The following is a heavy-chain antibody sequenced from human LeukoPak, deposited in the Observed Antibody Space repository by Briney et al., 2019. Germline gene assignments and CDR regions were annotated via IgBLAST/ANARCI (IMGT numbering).Heavy chain of an antibody. CDR1: GDSISSGGYY. V-gene: IGHV4-31*03. J-gene: IGHJ4*02. CDR2: IYYSGST. D-gene: IGHD3-22*01. Sequence: SETLSLTCNVSGDSISSGGYYWSWIRQHPGKGLEWIGYIYYSGSTHYNPSLKSRITISVDTSKNQFSLKLSSVTAADTAVYYSASYSYYYDSSGYFDYWGQGTLVTVSS. CDR3: ASYSYYYDSSGYFDY.